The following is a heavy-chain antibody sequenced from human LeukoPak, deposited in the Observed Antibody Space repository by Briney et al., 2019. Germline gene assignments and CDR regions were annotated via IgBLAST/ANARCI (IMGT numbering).Heavy chain of an antibody. D-gene: IGHD2-15*01. Sequence: SETLSLTSTVSDGSISSYYWSWMRQPPGEGLEWMGYIYYSGITNYNPSLKSQVTISVDTSRNQFSLKLSSVTAADTAVYYCTRLEAHCSGGSCYVNYFDYWGQGTLVTVSS. V-gene: IGHV4-59*08. CDR1: DGSISSYY. CDR2: IYYSGIT. CDR3: TRLEAHCSGGSCYVNYFDY. J-gene: IGHJ4*02.